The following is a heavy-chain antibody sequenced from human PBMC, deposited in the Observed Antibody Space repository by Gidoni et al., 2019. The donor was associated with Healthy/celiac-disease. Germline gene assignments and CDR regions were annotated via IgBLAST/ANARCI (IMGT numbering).Heavy chain of an antibody. CDR2: IIPMFDTT. CDR1: GDSFSSLA. CDR3: AGRDTSGYSYYFDY. J-gene: IGHJ4*02. D-gene: IGHD3-22*01. V-gene: IGHV1-69*01. Sequence: QVQLVQSGAEVQKPGSSVRVSCQASGDSFSSLAISWVRQAPGQGLEWMGGIIPMFDTTNYAQKFQDRVTITANESTSTAYMALSSLRSEDTAVYYCAGRDTSGYSYYFDYWGQGSLVTVSS.